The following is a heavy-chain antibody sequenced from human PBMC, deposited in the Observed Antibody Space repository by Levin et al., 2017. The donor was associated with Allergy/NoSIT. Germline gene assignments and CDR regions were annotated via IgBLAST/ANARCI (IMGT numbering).Heavy chain of an antibody. Sequence: GASVKVSCKVSGYTLTELSMHWVRQAPGKGLEWMGGFDPEDGETIYAQKFQGRVTMTEDTSTDTAYMELSSLRSEDTAVYYCATDSSGWYGFDYWGQGTLVTVSS. V-gene: IGHV1-24*01. CDR1: GYTLTELS. CDR3: ATDSSGWYGFDY. CDR2: FDPEDGET. D-gene: IGHD6-19*01. J-gene: IGHJ4*02.